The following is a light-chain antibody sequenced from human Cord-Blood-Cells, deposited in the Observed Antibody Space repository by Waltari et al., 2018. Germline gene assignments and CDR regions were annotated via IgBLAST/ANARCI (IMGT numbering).Light chain of an antibody. CDR2: AAS. Sequence: DIQMTQAPSSLSASVGVRVTITCRARQSISSYLNWYQQKPGKAPKLLIYAASSLQSGVPSRFSGSGSGTDFYLTISSLQPEDFATYYCQQSYSTPYTFGQGTKLEIK. J-gene: IGKJ2*01. CDR3: QQSYSTPYT. CDR1: QSISSY. V-gene: IGKV1-39*01.